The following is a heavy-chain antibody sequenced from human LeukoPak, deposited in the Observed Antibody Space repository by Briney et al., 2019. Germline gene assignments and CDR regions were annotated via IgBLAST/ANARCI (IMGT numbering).Heavy chain of an antibody. CDR1: GFTFSNYC. V-gene: IGHV3-48*01. J-gene: IGHJ4*02. D-gene: IGHD3-22*01. CDR3: ARGQPSGSSGYDQYYFDY. CDR2: ISYSSSTI. Sequence: PGGSLRLSCAASGFTFSNYCMNWVRQAPGKGVEWVSYISYSSSTIYYADSVRGRFTISRDNAKNSLDLQMNSLRAEDTAVYYCARGQPSGSSGYDQYYFDYWGQGTLVTVSS.